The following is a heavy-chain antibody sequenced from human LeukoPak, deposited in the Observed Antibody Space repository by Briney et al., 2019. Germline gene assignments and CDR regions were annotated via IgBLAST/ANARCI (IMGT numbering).Heavy chain of an antibody. CDR2: VHLNGAT. CDR1: GGSITTTNG. D-gene: IGHD1-26*01. V-gene: IGHV4-4*02. Sequence: SETLSLTCAVSGGSITTTNGWSWVRQPPGKGLAWIGEVHLNGATNYNPSLERRFSMSIDKSKNHLSLVVTSVTAADTAMYYCTRESGAFSPFGFWGQGTLVTVSS. J-gene: IGHJ4*02. CDR3: TRESGAFSPFGF.